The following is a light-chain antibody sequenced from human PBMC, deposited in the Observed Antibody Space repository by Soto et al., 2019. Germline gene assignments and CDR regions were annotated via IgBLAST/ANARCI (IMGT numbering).Light chain of an antibody. Sequence: EIVLTQSPATLSLSPGERATLSCRASQSVSSYLAWYQQKPGQAPTLLIYDASNRATGILARFRGSGSGTDFTLTISSLEPEDFAVYYCQQRDIWPLTFGGGTKVEIK. CDR3: QQRDIWPLT. V-gene: IGKV3-11*01. J-gene: IGKJ4*01. CDR2: DAS. CDR1: QSVSSY.